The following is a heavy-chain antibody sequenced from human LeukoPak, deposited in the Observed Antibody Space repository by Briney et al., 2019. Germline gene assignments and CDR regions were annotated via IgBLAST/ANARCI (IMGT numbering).Heavy chain of an antibody. D-gene: IGHD7-27*01. Sequence: PGGSLRLSCAVPGFTVSTYWVDWVRQAPGKGLVWVSRINADSVKGRFTISRENAKNMLYLQMNSLRPEDTALYYCAIIQLGGWGQGTLVTVSS. J-gene: IGHJ4*02. CDR2: IN. V-gene: IGHV3-74*01. CDR1: GFTVSTYW. CDR3: AIIQLGG.